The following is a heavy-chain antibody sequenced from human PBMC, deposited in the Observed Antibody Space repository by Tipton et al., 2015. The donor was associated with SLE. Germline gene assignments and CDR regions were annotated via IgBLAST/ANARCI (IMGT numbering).Heavy chain of an antibody. D-gene: IGHD3-22*01. V-gene: IGHV3-64*01. CDR1: GFTFSDYA. CDR3: ARRNLPGGYYDF. J-gene: IGHJ4*02. Sequence: SLRLSCTASGFTFSDYAFHWVRQPPGKGLEYVSAISSGGDYTSYGNSVRGRYTISRDNFKNTVYLQMGGLTPEDTAVSYCARRNLPGGYYDFWGQGTLVTVSS. CDR2: ISSGGDYT.